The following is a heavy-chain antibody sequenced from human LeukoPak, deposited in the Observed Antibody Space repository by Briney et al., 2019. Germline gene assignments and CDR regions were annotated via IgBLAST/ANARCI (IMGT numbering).Heavy chain of an antibody. CDR2: ISSSGNTI. V-gene: IGHV3-48*03. D-gene: IGHD6-19*01. Sequence: GGSLRLSCAASEFTFSTYEMSWVRQTPGQGLEWVSYISSSGNTIYYADSVKGRFTISRDNAENSLFLQMNSLRAEDTAVYYCARDRGAEAGTDFDHWGQGTLVAVSS. CDR1: EFTFSTYE. CDR3: ARDRGAEAGTDFDH. J-gene: IGHJ4*02.